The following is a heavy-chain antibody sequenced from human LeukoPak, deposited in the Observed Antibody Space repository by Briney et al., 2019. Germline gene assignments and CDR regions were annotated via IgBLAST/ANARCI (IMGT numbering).Heavy chain of an antibody. CDR2: IYHSGST. V-gene: IGHV4-38-2*02. Sequence: KPSETLSLTCTVSGYSISSGYYWGWVRQPPGKGLEWIGSIYHSGSTYYNPPLKSRVTISVDTSKNQFSLKLSSVTAADTAVYYCANTKTLWFGELSGGYFDYWGQGTLVTVSS. CDR3: ANTKTLWFGELSGGYFDY. D-gene: IGHD3-10*01. J-gene: IGHJ4*02. CDR1: GYSISSGYY.